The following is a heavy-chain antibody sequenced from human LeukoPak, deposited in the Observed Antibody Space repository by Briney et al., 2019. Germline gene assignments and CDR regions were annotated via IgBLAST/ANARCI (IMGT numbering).Heavy chain of an antibody. CDR1: GFTFSSYA. CDR3: ARDSGDDAFDM. CDR2: ISSNGGST. J-gene: IGHJ3*02. V-gene: IGHV3-64*01. D-gene: IGHD3-10*01. Sequence: GGSLRLSCAASGFTFSSYAMHWVRQAPGKGLEYVSAISSNGGSTYYANSVKGRFTISRDNSKNTLYLQMCTLRPEEMGVYYCARDSGDDAFDMSGEGTMVTVSS.